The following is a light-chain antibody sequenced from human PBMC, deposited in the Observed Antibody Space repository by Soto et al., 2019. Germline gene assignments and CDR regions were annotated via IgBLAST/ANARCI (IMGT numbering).Light chain of an antibody. Sequence: DIQMTQSPSSLSASVGDRVTSTCRASQSISSYLNWYQQKPGKAPKLLIYAASSLQSGVPSRFSGSGSGTDFTLTISSLQPEDFATYYCQQSYSTPITLGQGTRLEI. CDR3: QQSYSTPIT. CDR1: QSISSY. V-gene: IGKV1-39*01. J-gene: IGKJ5*01. CDR2: AAS.